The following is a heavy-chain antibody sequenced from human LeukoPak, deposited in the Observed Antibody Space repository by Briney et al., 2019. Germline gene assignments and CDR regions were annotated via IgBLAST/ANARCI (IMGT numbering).Heavy chain of an antibody. D-gene: IGHD2-8*01. CDR3: AKRYCTNGVCYIGFDY. Sequence: GGSLRLSCAASGFTFSSYAMSWVRQAPGKGLEWVSAISGSGGSTYYADSVKGRFTISRDNSKNTLYLQMNSLRAEDTAVYYCAKRYCTNGVCYIGFDYWGQGTLVTISS. J-gene: IGHJ4*02. CDR2: ISGSGGST. V-gene: IGHV3-23*01. CDR1: GFTFSSYA.